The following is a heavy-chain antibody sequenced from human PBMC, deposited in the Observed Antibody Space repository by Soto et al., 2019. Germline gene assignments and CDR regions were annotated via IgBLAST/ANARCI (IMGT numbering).Heavy chain of an antibody. J-gene: IGHJ4*02. CDR1: GFTFSGSA. CDR2: IRSKTNSYAT. Sequence: GGALRLSCAASGFTFSGSAMRWVRQASGKGLEWVGRIRSKTNSYATAYAASVKGRFTISRDDSKNTAYLQMNSLKTEDTAVYYCGVGAILFGDFDYWGQGTLVTVSS. D-gene: IGHD2-2*02. V-gene: IGHV3-73*01. CDR3: GVGAILFGDFDY.